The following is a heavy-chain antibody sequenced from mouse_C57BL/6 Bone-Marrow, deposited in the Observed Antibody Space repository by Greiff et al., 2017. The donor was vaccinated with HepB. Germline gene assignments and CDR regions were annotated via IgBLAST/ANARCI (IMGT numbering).Heavy chain of an antibody. CDR3: ARSDYGSSYGYAMDY. J-gene: IGHJ4*01. CDR2: IYPGSGNT. CDR1: GYTFTDYY. Sequence: VQLQQSGDELVRPGASVKLSCKASGYTFTDYYINWVKQRPGQGLEWIARIYPGSGNTYYNEKFKGKATLTAEKSSSTAYMQLSSLTSEDSAVYFCARSDYGSSYGYAMDYWGQGTSVTVSS. V-gene: IGHV1-76*01. D-gene: IGHD1-1*01.